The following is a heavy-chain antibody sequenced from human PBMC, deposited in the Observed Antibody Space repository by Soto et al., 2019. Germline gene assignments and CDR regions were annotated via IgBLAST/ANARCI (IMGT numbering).Heavy chain of an antibody. CDR1: GISFRSYG. D-gene: IGHD3-10*01. CDR2: ISYDGSNK. J-gene: IGHJ6*02. Sequence: GGSLRLSCVASGISFRSYGMHWVRQAPGKGLEWVAVISYDGSNKYYADSVKGRFTISRDNSKNTLYLQMNSLRAEDTAVYYCAKQFYGYYGMDVWGQGTTVTVSS. V-gene: IGHV3-30*18. CDR3: AKQFYGYYGMDV.